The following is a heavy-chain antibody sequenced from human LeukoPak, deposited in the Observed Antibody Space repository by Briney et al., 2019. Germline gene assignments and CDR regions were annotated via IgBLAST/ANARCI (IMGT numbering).Heavy chain of an antibody. V-gene: IGHV3-30*02. D-gene: IGHD3-10*01. J-gene: IGHJ4*02. Sequence: GGSLRLSCAASGFTFTTYGMHWVRQAPGKGLEWVAFIRSDGNNKYYADSVKGRFTISRDNSKNTLYLQMNSLRAEDTAVYYCARGLDTWVGELLSDYWGQGTLVTVSS. CDR2: IRSDGNNK. CDR1: GFTFTTYG. CDR3: ARGLDTWVGELLSDY.